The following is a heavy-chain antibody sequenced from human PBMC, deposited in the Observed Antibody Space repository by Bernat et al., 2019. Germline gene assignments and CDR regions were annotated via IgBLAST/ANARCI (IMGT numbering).Heavy chain of an antibody. Sequence: QVQLVESGGGVVQPGRSLRLSCAASGFTFSDNGMHWVRQAPGKGLEWVAVIWHDGSNENYAGSVKGRFTISRDNSESTLYLQMNSLRAEDSALYYCAREHIVGSTRGFDYWGQGTLVTVSS. CDR3: AREHIVGSTRGFDY. J-gene: IGHJ4*02. CDR1: GFTFSDNG. D-gene: IGHD1-26*01. V-gene: IGHV3-33*01. CDR2: IWHDGSNE.